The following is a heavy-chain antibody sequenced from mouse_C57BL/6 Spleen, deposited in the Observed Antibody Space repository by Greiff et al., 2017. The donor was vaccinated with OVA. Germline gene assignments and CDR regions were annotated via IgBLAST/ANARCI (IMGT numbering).Heavy chain of an antibody. V-gene: IGHV5-17*01. Sequence: EVQRVESGGGLVKPGGSLKLSCAASGFTFSDYGMHWVRQAPEKGLEWVAYISSGSSTIYYADTVKGRFTISRDNAKNTLFLQMTSLRSEDTAMYYCAREGNGYYAMDYWGQGTSVTVSS. CDR1: GFTFSDYG. J-gene: IGHJ4*01. CDR3: AREGNGYYAMDY. CDR2: ISSGSSTI.